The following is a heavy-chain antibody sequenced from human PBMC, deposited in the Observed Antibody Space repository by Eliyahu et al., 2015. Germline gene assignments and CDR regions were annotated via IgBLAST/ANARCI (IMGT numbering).Heavy chain of an antibody. D-gene: IGHD3-22*01. CDR3: ARDGDSSGYYYVGFDY. V-gene: IGHV4-39*07. Sequence: QLQLQESGPGLVKPSETLSLXCTVPGXXXSXXXYXWGWLRQPPGKGLEWIGSIYYSGSTYYNPSLKSRVTISVDTSKNQFSLKLSSVTAADTAVYYCARDGDSSGYYYVGFDYWGQGTLVTVSS. J-gene: IGHJ4*02. CDR2: IYYSGST. CDR1: GXXXSXXXYX.